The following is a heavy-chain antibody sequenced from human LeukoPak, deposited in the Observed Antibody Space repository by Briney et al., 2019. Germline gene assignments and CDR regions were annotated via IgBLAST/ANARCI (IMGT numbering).Heavy chain of an antibody. CDR1: GFTFSSYA. J-gene: IGHJ4*02. Sequence: GGSLRLSCAASGFTFSSYAMSWVRQAPGQGLEWVSAISGSGGSTYYADSVKGRFTISRDNSKNTLYLQMNSLRAEDTAVYYCAKVGDFWSGKFDYWGQGTLVTVSS. CDR3: AKVGDFWSGKFDY. D-gene: IGHD3-3*01. V-gene: IGHV3-23*01. CDR2: ISGSGGST.